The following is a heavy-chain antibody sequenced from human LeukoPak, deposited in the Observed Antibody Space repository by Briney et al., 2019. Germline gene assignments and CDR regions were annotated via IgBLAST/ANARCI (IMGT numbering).Heavy chain of an antibody. CDR2: IKEDGSEK. Sequence: GGSLRLSCAASGFTFRSYWMSWVRQAPGKGLEWVASIKEDGSEKYYVDSVKGRFTISRDNAKNSVYLQMNSLRADDTAVYYCARDWSDGFDYWGQGTLVTVSS. CDR3: ARDWSDGFDY. D-gene: IGHD3-3*01. V-gene: IGHV3-7*01. J-gene: IGHJ4*02. CDR1: GFTFRSYW.